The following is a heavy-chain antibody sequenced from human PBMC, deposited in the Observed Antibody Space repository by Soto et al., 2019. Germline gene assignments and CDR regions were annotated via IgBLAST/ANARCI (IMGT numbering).Heavy chain of an antibody. D-gene: IGHD2-21*02. V-gene: IGHV3-74*01. J-gene: IGHJ6*02. CDR1: GFTFSDYW. Sequence: PGGSLRLSCATSGFTFSDYWMHWVRQGPGKGPEWLSRLNSAGSTIDYADSVKGRFTISRDNAKNTVYLQMNSLTVEETAVYYGARDREGDGYYRLGVWGQGATVTVAS. CDR2: LNSAGSTI. CDR3: ARDREGDGYYRLGV.